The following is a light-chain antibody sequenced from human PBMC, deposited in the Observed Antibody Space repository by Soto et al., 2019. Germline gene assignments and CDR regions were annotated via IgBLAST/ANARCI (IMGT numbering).Light chain of an antibody. V-gene: IGLV1-40*01. J-gene: IGLJ1*01. CDR1: SSNIGAGYD. CDR3: QSYDSSLSGSDV. Sequence: QSVLTQPPSVSGAPGQRVTISCTGSSSNIGAGYDVHWYQHLPGTAPKLLIYGNSNRPSGVPDRFSGSKSGTSASLAITGLQAEEEADYYCQSYDSSLSGSDVFGTGTKLTVL. CDR2: GNS.